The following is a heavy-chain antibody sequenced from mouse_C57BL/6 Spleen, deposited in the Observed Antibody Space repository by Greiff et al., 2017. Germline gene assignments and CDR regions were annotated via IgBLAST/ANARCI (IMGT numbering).Heavy chain of an antibody. D-gene: IGHD1-1*01. CDR3: ARAYYGSRFAY. V-gene: IGHV1-19*01. CDR2: INPYNGGT. CDR1: GYTFTDYY. J-gene: IGHJ3*01. Sequence: VQLKESGPVLVKPGASVKMSCKASGYTFTDYYMNWVKQSHGKSLEWIGVINPYNGGTSYNQKFKGKATLTVDKSSSTAYMELNRLTSEDSAVYYCARAYYGSRFAYWGQGTLVTVSA.